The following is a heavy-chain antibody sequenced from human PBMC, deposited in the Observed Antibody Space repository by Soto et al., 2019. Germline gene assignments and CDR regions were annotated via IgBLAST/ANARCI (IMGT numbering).Heavy chain of an antibody. CDR3: SSNIPPYPFGTHV. J-gene: IGHJ6*02. Sequence: SETLSLTCTVSGDSISSGGYYWSWIRQHPGKGLGWIGYIYYNGNTYYNPSLESRVTISVDLSENQFSLKLSSVTAADSAMYYFSSNIPPYPFGTHVSCPAPTVTLS. D-gene: IGHD1-1*01. CDR2: IYYNGNT. CDR1: GDSISSGGYY. V-gene: IGHV4-31*03.